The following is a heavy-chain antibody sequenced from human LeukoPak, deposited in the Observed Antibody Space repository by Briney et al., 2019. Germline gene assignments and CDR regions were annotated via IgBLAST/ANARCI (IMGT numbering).Heavy chain of an antibody. J-gene: IGHJ3*02. CDR1: GGTLSSYA. D-gene: IGHD3-22*01. CDR2: IIPIFGTA. V-gene: IGHV1-69*01. CDR3: ASPYYYDSSGYYSAFDI. Sequence: EASLKVSCKASGGTLSSYAISWVRQAPGQGLEWMGGIIPIFGTANYAQKFQGRVTITADESTSTAYMELSSLRSEDTAVYYCASPYYYDSSGYYSAFDIWGQGTMVTVSS.